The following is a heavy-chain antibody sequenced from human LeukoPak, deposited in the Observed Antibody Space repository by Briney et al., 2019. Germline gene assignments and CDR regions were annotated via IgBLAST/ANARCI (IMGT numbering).Heavy chain of an antibody. CDR1: GFTFSSYG. J-gene: IGHJ4*02. V-gene: IGHV3-33*01. CDR2: IWYDGSNK. CDR3: ARDRTRFDY. Sequence: PGGSLRLSCAASGFTFSSYGMHWVRQAPGKGLEWVAVIWYDGSNKYYADSVKGRFTISRDNSKNTLYLQMNSLRAEDTAVYCCARDRTRFDYWGQGTLVTVSS.